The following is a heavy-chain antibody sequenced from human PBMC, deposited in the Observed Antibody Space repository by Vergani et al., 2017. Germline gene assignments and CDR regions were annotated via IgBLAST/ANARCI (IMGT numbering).Heavy chain of an antibody. CDR2: VNPEGTNT. J-gene: IGHJ4*02. CDR1: GFTFSRHW. V-gene: IGHV3-74*01. Sequence: EVDLVESGGGLVQPGGSLRLSCAASGFTFSRHWMHWVRQAPGKGLVWVSRVNPEGTNTPYADSVKGRFTISRDNAKNMMYLQLNSLTDEDTAVYYCARDGRIDDEGTELDYWGQGTLVTVSS. CDR3: ARDGRIDDEGTELDY. D-gene: IGHD2-21*01.